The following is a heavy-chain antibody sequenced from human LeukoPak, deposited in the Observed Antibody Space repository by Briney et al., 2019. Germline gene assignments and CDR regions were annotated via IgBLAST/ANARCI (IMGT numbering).Heavy chain of an antibody. J-gene: IGHJ5*02. V-gene: IGHV3-33*06. CDR3: ANYSYYYDSSANYGWFDP. Sequence: PGRSLRLSCAASGFTFSSYGMHWVRQAPGKGLEWVAVIWYDGSNKYYADSVKGRFTISRDNSKNTLYLQMNSLRAEDTALYYCANYSYYYDSSANYGWFDPWGQGTLVTVSS. CDR1: GFTFSSYG. CDR2: IWYDGSNK. D-gene: IGHD3-22*01.